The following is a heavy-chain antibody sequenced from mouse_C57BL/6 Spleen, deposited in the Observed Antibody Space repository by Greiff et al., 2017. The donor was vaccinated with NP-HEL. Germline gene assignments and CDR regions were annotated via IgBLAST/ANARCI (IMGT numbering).Heavy chain of an antibody. Sequence: QVQLQQSGAELARPGASVKLSCKASGYTFTSYGISWVKQRTGQGLEWIGEIYPRSGNTYYNEKFKGKATLTADKSSSTAYMELRSLTSEDSAVYFCARWDYEGYYFDYWGQGTTLTVSS. J-gene: IGHJ2*01. CDR1: GYTFTSYG. D-gene: IGHD2-4*01. CDR2: IYPRSGNT. CDR3: ARWDYEGYYFDY. V-gene: IGHV1-81*01.